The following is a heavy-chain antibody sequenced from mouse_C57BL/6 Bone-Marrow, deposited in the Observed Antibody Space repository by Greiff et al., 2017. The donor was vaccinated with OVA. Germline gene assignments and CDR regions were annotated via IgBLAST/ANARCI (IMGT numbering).Heavy chain of an antibody. CDR2: IDPSDSYT. Sequence: VQLQQPGAELVKPGASVKLSCKASGYIFTSYWMQWVKQRPGQGLEWIGEIDPSDSYTNYNQKFKGKATLTVDTSSSTAYMQLSSLTSEDSAVYYCARGGSSLTFDYWGQGTTLTVSS. D-gene: IGHD1-1*01. CDR3: ARGGSSLTFDY. CDR1: GYIFTSYW. J-gene: IGHJ2*01. V-gene: IGHV1-50*01.